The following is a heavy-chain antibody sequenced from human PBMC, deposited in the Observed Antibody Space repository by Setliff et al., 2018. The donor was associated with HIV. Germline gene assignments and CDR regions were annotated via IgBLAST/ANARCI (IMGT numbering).Heavy chain of an antibody. CDR2: IKHSEST. CDR1: GGSFSDYY. CDR3: ARMGAARPLYYYGMDV. D-gene: IGHD6-6*01. Sequence: SETLSLTCAVHGGSFSDYYWTWIRQPPGKGLEWIGEIKHSESTNYNPSLKSPVTITVDTAKNQFSLNLTSVTAADTAVYYCARMGAARPLYYYGMDVWGRGTTVTVSS. J-gene: IGHJ6*02. V-gene: IGHV4-34*01.